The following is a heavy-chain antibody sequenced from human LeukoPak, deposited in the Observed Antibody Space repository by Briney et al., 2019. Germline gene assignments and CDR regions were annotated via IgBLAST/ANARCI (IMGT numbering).Heavy chain of an antibody. Sequence: PSETLSHTCTVSGSSINDFNWSWTRQPPGKGLEFVAYIHYSGSTSYNPSLKSRVTISLDSSKSQFSLELRSVTAADTAFYYCARTGRTGDWGQGILVTVSS. D-gene: IGHD4-17*01. V-gene: IGHV4-59*01. CDR3: ARTGRTGD. J-gene: IGHJ4*02. CDR2: IHYSGST. CDR1: GSSINDFN.